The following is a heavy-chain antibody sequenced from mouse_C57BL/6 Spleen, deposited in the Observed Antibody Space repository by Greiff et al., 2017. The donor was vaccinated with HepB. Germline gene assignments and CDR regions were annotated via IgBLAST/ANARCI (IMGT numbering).Heavy chain of an antibody. Sequence: VQLQQSGAELVRPGTSVKVSCKASGYAFTNYLIEWVKQRPGQGLEWIGVINPGSGGTNYNEKFKGKATLTADKSSSTAYMQLSSLTSEDSAVYFCARSGLRGGLYYDMGCWGQGTPATVSS. CDR1: GYAFTNYL. D-gene: IGHD2-4*01. V-gene: IGHV1-54*01. CDR2: INPGSGGT. CDR3: ARSGLRGGLYYDMGC. J-gene: IGHJ4*01.